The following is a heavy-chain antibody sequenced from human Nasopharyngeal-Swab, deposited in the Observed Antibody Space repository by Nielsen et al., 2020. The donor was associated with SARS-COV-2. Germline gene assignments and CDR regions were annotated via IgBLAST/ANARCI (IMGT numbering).Heavy chain of an antibody. CDR1: GFTFSSYW. J-gene: IGHJ4*02. D-gene: IGHD2-2*01. V-gene: IGHV3-7*01. CDR3: ARVGCSSTSCYQFDY. Sequence: LSLTCAASGFTFSSYWMSWVRQAPGKGLEWVANIKRDGSDKNYVDSVKGRFTISRDNAKNSLYLQMNSLRPEDTAVYYCARVGCSSTSCYQFDYWGQGTLVTVSS. CDR2: IKRDGSDK.